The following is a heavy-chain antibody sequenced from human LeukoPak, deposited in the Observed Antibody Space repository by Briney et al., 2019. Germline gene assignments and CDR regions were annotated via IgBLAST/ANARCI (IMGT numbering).Heavy chain of an antibody. V-gene: IGHV1-2*02. CDR2: INPNNGGT. CDR1: GYTFTAYY. D-gene: IGHD5-12*01. Sequence: ASVKVSCKASGYTFTAYYIHWVRQAPGQGLEWMGWINPNNGGTNYAQRFQGRVTMTRDTSISTAFMELSRLRSDDTAVYHCARDGYHYAQFDSWGQGTLVTVSS. CDR3: ARDGYHYAQFDS. J-gene: IGHJ4*02.